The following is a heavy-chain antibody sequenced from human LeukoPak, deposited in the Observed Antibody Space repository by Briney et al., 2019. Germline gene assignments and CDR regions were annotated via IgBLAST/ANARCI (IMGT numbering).Heavy chain of an antibody. CDR1: GGSISSGGYY. J-gene: IGHJ6*03. CDR3: ARQRQQLANYYYYMDV. V-gene: IGHV4-31*03. Sequence: PSQTLSLTCTVSGGSISSGGYYWSWIRQHPGKGLEWIGYIYYSGSTYYNPSLKSRVTISVDTSKNQFSLKLSSVTAADTAVYYCARQRQQLANYYYYMDVWGKGTTVTVSS. CDR2: IYYSGST. D-gene: IGHD6-13*01.